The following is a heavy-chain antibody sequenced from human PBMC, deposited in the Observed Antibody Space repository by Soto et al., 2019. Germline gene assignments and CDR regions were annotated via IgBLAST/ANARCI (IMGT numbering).Heavy chain of an antibody. Sequence: VGSLRLSCAASGFTFNIYGMHWVRQAPGKGLEWVALISYDGSNKNYGDFVKGRFTISRDNSKNTLYLQMNSLRVEDTAVYYCAKDRAPYSGYDSALDYWGQGTQVTVSS. CDR3: AKDRAPYSGYDSALDY. CDR1: GFTFNIYG. CDR2: ISYDGSNK. D-gene: IGHD5-12*01. J-gene: IGHJ4*02. V-gene: IGHV3-30*18.